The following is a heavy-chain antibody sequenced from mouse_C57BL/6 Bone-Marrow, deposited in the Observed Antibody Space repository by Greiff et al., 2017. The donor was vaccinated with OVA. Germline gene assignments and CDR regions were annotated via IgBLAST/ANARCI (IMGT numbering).Heavy chain of an antibody. Sequence: VQLVESGPGLVQPSQSLSITCTVSGFSLTSYGVHWVRQSPGKGLEWLGVIWSGGSTDYNAAFISRLSISKDNSKGQVFFKMNSLQADDTAIYYCARMRGNYAMDYWGQGTSVTVSS. J-gene: IGHJ4*01. CDR3: ARMRGNYAMDY. CDR2: IWSGGST. CDR1: GFSLTSYG. V-gene: IGHV2-2*01.